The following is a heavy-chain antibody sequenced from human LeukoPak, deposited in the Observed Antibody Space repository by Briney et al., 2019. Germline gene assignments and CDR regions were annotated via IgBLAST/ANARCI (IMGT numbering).Heavy chain of an antibody. D-gene: IGHD1-26*01. V-gene: IGHV3-23*01. CDR2: ISSSGGST. CDR3: ATLGRGAAYYYYYGMDV. Sequence: GGSLRLSCAASGFTFSSYAMSWVRQAPGKGLEWVSAISSSGGSTYYADSVKGRFTISRDNSKNTLYLQMNSLRAEDTAVYYCATLGRGAAYYYYYGMDVWGQGTTVTVSS. J-gene: IGHJ6*02. CDR1: GFTFSSYA.